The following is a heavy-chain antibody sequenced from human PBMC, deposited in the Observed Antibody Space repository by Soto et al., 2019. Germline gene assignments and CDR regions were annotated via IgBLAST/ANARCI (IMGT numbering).Heavy chain of an antibody. J-gene: IGHJ4*02. CDR3: AREGYCSSTSCYSFDY. CDR1: GFTFSSYA. D-gene: IGHD2-2*01. V-gene: IGHV3-64*01. CDR2: ISSNGGST. Sequence: EVQLVESGGGLVQPGGSLRLSCAASGFTFSSYAMHWVRQAPGKGLEYVSAISSNGGSTYYENSVKGRFTISRDNSKNTLYLQMGSLRAEDMAVYYCAREGYCSSTSCYSFDYWGQGTLVTVSS.